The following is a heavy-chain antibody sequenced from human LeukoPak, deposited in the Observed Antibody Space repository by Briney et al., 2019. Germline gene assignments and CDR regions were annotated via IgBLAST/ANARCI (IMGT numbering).Heavy chain of an antibody. Sequence: SETLSLTCTVSGGSINSYYWSWIRQPPGKGLEWIGSIYYSGSTYYNPSLKSRVTISVDTSKNQFSLKLSSVTAADTAVYYCMRGDYDSSGYYLPGAFDIWGQGTMVTVSS. CDR3: MRGDYDSSGYYLPGAFDI. V-gene: IGHV4-39*07. CDR2: IYYSGST. CDR1: GGSINSYY. D-gene: IGHD3-22*01. J-gene: IGHJ3*02.